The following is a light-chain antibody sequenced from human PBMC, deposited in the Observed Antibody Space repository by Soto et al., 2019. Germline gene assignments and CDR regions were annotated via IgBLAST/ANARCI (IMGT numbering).Light chain of an antibody. CDR3: SSYTGSSTHVL. CDR1: SSDVGGYNF. Sequence: QSALTQPASVSGSPGQSITISCTGTSSDVGGYNFVSWYQHHPGKAPKLMIYEVYNRPSGVSTRFSGSKSVNTASLTISGLQAEDEADYYCSSYTGSSTHVLFGGGTKVTVL. J-gene: IGLJ2*01. CDR2: EVY. V-gene: IGLV2-14*01.